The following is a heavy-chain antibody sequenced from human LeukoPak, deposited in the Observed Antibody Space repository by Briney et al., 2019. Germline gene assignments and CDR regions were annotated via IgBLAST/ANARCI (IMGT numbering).Heavy chain of an antibody. CDR2: IYTSGST. CDR3: ARRTRIAGWYYFDY. D-gene: IGHD6-13*01. Sequence: SETLSLTCIVSGGSINSGSYYWSWIRQPAGKGLEWIGRIYTSGSTNYNPSLKSRVTISVDTSKNQFSPKLSSVTAADTAVYYCARRTRIAGWYYFDYWGQGTLVTVSS. CDR1: GGSINSGSYY. V-gene: IGHV4-61*02. J-gene: IGHJ4*02.